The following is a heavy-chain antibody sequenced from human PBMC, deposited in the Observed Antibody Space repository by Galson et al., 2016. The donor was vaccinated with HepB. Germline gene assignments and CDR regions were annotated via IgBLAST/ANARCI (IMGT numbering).Heavy chain of an antibody. CDR3: ASDGIISRWSQDLDY. J-gene: IGHJ4*02. CDR1: GYTFSSYV. V-gene: IGHV1-3*04. D-gene: IGHD6-13*01. CDR2: INTGDGDT. Sequence: SVKVSCKASGYTFSSYVIHWVRQAPGQRLEWMGWINTGDGDTKYSQEFQDRVTITRDTSASTVYMELTRLTSEDTAVYFCASDGIISRWSQDLDYWGQGTPVTVSS.